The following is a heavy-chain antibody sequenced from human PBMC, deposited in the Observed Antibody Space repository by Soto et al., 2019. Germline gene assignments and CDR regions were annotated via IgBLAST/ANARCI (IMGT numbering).Heavy chain of an antibody. J-gene: IGHJ4*02. Sequence: EVQLLESGGGFVQPGGSLRLSCAASGFTFSSYAMSWVRQAPGKGLEWVSAISGSGGSTYYADSVKGRFTISRDNSKNTLYLQMNSLRAEDTAVYYCAKNPDYGDYSGLDYWGQGTLVTVSS. D-gene: IGHD4-17*01. V-gene: IGHV3-23*01. CDR3: AKNPDYGDYSGLDY. CDR1: GFTFSSYA. CDR2: ISGSGGST.